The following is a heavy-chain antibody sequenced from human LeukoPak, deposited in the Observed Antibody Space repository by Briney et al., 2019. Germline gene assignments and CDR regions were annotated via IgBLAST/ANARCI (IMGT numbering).Heavy chain of an antibody. CDR2: IKQDGSEK. Sequence: PGGSLRLSCAASGFTFSSYWMSWVRQAPGKGLEWVANIKQDGSEKYYVDSVKGRFTISRDNAKNSLYLQMNSLRAEDTAVYYCAKLGITADNWFDPWGQGTLVTVSS. V-gene: IGHV3-7*03. CDR3: AKLGITADNWFDP. CDR1: GFTFSSYW. D-gene: IGHD6-13*01. J-gene: IGHJ5*02.